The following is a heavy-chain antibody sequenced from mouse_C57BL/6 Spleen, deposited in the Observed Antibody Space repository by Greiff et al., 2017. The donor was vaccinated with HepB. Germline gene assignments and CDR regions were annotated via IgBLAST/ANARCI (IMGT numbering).Heavy chain of an antibody. CDR3: AREVAGYYAMDY. J-gene: IGHJ4*01. Sequence: ESGPGLVKPSQSLSLTCSVTGYSITSGYYWNWIRQFPGNKLEWMGYISYDGSNNYNPSLKNRISITRDTSKNQFFLKLNSVTTEDTATYYCAREVAGYYAMDYWGQGTSVTVSS. CDR2: ISYDGSN. D-gene: IGHD1-1*01. CDR1: GYSITSGYY. V-gene: IGHV3-6*01.